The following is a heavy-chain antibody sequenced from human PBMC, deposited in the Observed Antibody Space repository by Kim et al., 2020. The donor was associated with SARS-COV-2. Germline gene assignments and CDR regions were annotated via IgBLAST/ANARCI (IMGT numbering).Heavy chain of an antibody. J-gene: IGHJ4*02. V-gene: IGHV3-23*01. D-gene: IGHD3-10*01. Sequence: ADSVKGRFNTAKDNSKNTLYLQMNSLRAEDTAVYYCAKGWAWFGESYFDYWGQGTLVTVSS. CDR3: AKGWAWFGESYFDY.